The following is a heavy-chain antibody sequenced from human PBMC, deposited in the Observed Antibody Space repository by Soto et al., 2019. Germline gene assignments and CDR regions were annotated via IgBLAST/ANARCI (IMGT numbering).Heavy chain of an antibody. V-gene: IGHV4-34*01. Sequence: QVQLQQWGAGLLEPSETLSLTCAVYGGSFSGYYWSWIRQPPGKGLEWIGEINHSGSTNYNPSLKSRVTISVDTSKNQCSLQLSSVTAADTAVYYCAGAGYYDFWSGFDPWGQGTLVTVSS. D-gene: IGHD3-3*01. CDR2: INHSGST. J-gene: IGHJ5*02. CDR1: GGSFSGYY. CDR3: AGAGYYDFWSGFDP.